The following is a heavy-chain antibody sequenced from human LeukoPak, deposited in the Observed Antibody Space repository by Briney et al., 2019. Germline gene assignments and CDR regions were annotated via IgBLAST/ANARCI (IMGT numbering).Heavy chain of an antibody. Sequence: GGSLRLSCAASGFTFSSYAMSWVRQAPGRRLEWVSAISGSGGSTYYADSVKGRFTISRDNYKNTLYLQMNSLRAEDTAVYYCARGAARLTRDDAFDIWGQGTMVTVSS. CDR1: GFTFSSYA. D-gene: IGHD1-26*01. CDR2: ISGSGGST. J-gene: IGHJ3*02. V-gene: IGHV3-23*01. CDR3: ARGAARLTRDDAFDI.